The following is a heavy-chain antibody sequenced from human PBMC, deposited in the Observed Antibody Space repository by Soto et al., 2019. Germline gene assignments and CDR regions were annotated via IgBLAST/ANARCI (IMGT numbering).Heavy chain of an antibody. CDR1: GFTFSSYV. J-gene: IGHJ4*02. CDR2: ISYDGSNK. D-gene: IGHD6-13*01. V-gene: IGHV3-30*18. CDR3: AKLIAAAGAFDY. Sequence: GGSLRLSCAASGFTFSSYVMHWVRQAPGKGLEWVAVISYDGSNKYYADSVKGRFTISRDNSKNTLYLQMNSLRAEDTAVYYCAKLIAAAGAFDYWGQGTLVTVSS.